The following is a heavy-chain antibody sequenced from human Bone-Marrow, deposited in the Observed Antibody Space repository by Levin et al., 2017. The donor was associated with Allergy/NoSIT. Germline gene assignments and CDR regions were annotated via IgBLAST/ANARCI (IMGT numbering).Heavy chain of an antibody. CDR3: TRQEKGSYFEY. V-gene: IGHV3-30*03. Sequence: GGSLRLSCVGSGFSFKDYGIHWVRQAPGKGLEWVAAISHDGSRQYYGDSIKGRFTVSRDNSQDTVYLHMNNLGTEDTALYSCTRQEKGSYFEYWGQGTLVTVS. CDR1: GFSFKDYG. D-gene: IGHD3-10*01. J-gene: IGHJ4*02. CDR2: ISHDGSRQ.